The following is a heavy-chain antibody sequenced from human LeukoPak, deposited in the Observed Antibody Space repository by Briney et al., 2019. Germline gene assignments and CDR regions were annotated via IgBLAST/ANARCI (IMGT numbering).Heavy chain of an antibody. CDR2: IIPIFGTA. V-gene: IGHV1-69*13. CDR3: ARDSGYEMGYYYGMDV. D-gene: IGHD5-12*01. J-gene: IGHJ6*02. CDR1: GGTFSSYA. Sequence: GASVKVSCKASGGTFSSYAISWVRQAPGQGLEWMGGIIPIFGTANYAQKFQGRVTITADESTSTAYMELSSLRSEDTAVYYCARDSGYEMGYYYGMDVWGQGTTVTVSS.